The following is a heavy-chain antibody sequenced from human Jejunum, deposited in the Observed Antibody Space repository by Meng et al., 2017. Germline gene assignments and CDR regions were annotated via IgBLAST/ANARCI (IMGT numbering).Heavy chain of an antibody. J-gene: IGHJ4*02. D-gene: IGHD2-15*01. CDR2: INHSGSI. CDR1: GGSFSAYF. Sequence: QVGVREWGAGRLTPSATLSLPCAVYGGSFSAYFWTWIRQPAGKGLEWIGEINHSGSIYYNPSLKSRVTMSVDTSKNQFSLDLTSVTAADTAVYYCATRIPQYCTGGSCYSGLGHWGQGTLVTVSS. CDR3: ATRIPQYCTGGSCYSGLGH. V-gene: IGHV4-34*01.